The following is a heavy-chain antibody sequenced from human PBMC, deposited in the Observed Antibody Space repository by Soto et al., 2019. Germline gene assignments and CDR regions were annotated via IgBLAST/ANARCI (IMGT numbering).Heavy chain of an antibody. CDR3: ARLVVVVPVAND. CDR2: IFYTGTT. V-gene: IGHV4-39*02. D-gene: IGHD2-2*01. CDR1: GCSISYNSYY. Sequence: PXETLSLTCSVSGCSISYNSYYWGWIRQPPGKGLEWVGGIFYTGTTYYSPSLKDRVTISVDTSKNSFSLNLTSVTAADTGVYFCARLVVVVPVANDWGQGILVTVSS. J-gene: IGHJ4*02.